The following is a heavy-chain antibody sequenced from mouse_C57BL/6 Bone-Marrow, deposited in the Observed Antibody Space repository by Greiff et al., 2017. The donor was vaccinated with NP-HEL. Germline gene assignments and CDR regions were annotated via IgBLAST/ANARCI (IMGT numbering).Heavy chain of an antibody. CDR3: AREGDYDFAMDY. J-gene: IGHJ4*01. Sequence: QVQLQQPGAELVMPGASVKLSCKASGYTFTSYWLHWVKQRPGQGLEWIGEIAPSDSYTNYNQKFKGKSTLTVDKSSSTAYMQLSSLTSEDSAVYYCAREGDYDFAMDYWGQGTSVTVSA. V-gene: IGHV1-69*01. CDR2: IAPSDSYT. D-gene: IGHD2-4*01. CDR1: GYTFTSYW.